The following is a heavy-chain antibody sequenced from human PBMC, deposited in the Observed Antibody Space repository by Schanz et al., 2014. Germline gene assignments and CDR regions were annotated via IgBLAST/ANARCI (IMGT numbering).Heavy chain of an antibody. CDR1: GFAFSSFA. Sequence: EVQLMESGGGLVKPGGSLRLSCVASGFAFSSFAMTWVRQAPGRGLEWVSSISTSGTYMYIADSLKGRLTISRDDAKKSMYLQMNNLRAEDTAVYYCVRVSFSGPRLYRGMDRDIDYWGQGTLVTVSS. D-gene: IGHD5-18*01. CDR3: VRVSFSGPRLYRGMDRDIDY. CDR2: ISTSGTYM. V-gene: IGHV3-21*01. J-gene: IGHJ4*02.